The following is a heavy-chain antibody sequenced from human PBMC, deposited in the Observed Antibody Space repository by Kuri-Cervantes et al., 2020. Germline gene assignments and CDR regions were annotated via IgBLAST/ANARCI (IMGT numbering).Heavy chain of an antibody. CDR2: IKQDGSEK. Sequence: GESLKISCAASGFTFSSYWMSWVRQAPGKGLEWVADIKQDGSEKYYVDSVKGRFTISRDNAKNSSYLQMNSLRAEDTAVYYCAREDGFEQLVRAFDIWGQGTMVTVSS. CDR3: AREDGFEQLVRAFDI. V-gene: IGHV3-7*01. D-gene: IGHD6-13*01. J-gene: IGHJ3*02. CDR1: GFTFSSYW.